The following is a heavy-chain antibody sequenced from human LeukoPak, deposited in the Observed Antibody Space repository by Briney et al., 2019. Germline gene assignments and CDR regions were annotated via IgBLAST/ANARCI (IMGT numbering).Heavy chain of an antibody. V-gene: IGHV4-59*12. J-gene: IGHJ4*02. CDR3: ARTPYSYGSSGY. D-gene: IGHD5-18*01. CDR2: IYYSGIT. Sequence: SETLSLTCTVSGASISSYYWSWIRQPPGKGLEYIGYIYYSGITNYNPSLKSRVTMSLDTSKNQFSLKLSSVTAADTAVYYCARTPYSYGSSGYWGQGTLVTVSS. CDR1: GASISSYY.